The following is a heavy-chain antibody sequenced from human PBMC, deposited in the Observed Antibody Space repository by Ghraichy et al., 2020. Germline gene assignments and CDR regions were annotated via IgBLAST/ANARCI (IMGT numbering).Heavy chain of an antibody. Sequence: GESLNISCAASGFTFSSYSMNWVRQAPGKGLEWVSSISNSGSFISYEDSMNGRFTISRDNAKNSLNLQMNSLRAEDTAVYYCARTRDGYNFRRDYYFDYWGQGSPVT. J-gene: IGHJ4*02. V-gene: IGHV3-21*01. D-gene: IGHD5-24*01. CDR2: ISNSGSFI. CDR1: GFTFSSYS. CDR3: ARTRDGYNFRRDYYFDY.